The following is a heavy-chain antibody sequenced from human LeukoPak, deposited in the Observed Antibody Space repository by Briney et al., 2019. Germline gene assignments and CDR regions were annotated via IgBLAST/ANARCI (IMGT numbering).Heavy chain of an antibody. CDR1: GFTFSSYS. D-gene: IGHD4-23*01. CDR2: ISSSSNYI. V-gene: IGHV3-21*01. J-gene: IGHJ3*02. CDR3: ASVSGNSEEGAFDI. Sequence: GGSLRLSCAASGFTFSSYSMNWVRQAPGKGLAWVSYISSSSNYIYYADSVKGRFTISRDNAKNSLYLQMNSLRAEDTAVYYCASVSGNSEEGAFDIWGQGTMVTVSS.